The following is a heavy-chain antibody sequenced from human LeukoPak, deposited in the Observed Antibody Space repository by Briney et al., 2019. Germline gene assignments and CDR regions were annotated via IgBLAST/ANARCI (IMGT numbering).Heavy chain of an antibody. CDR1: GYTFSIYN. CDR3: AREGVAGTGLDY. Sequence: ASVKVSCKASGYTFSIYNMHWVRQAHGQGLEWMGIINPSGGTSYAQKLQGRITMTRDTSTSTLYMELSSLRSEDTAVYYCAREGVAGTGLDYWGQGTLVTVSS. D-gene: IGHD6-13*01. J-gene: IGHJ4*02. CDR2: INPSGGT. V-gene: IGHV1-46*01.